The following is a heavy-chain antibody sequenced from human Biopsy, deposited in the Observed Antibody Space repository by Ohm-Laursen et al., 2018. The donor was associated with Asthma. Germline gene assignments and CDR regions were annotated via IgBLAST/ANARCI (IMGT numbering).Heavy chain of an antibody. CDR3: ARGEDPRPVADHLDI. D-gene: IGHD6-6*01. CDR2: ITTDDVHK. V-gene: IGHV3-33*08. CDR1: GFAFNRFD. J-gene: IGHJ4*02. Sequence: SLRLSCSASGFAFNRFDMRWVRQAPGEGLEWLALITTDDVHKYNGESVRGRFSISRDNSKRTVYLHMAGLTVADTAVYFCARGEDPRPVADHLDIWGQGARVIVSS.